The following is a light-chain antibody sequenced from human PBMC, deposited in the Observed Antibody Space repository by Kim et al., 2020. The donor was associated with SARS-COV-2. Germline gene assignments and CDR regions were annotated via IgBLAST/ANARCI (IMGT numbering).Light chain of an antibody. CDR2: TNN. CDR1: SPNIGSHT. J-gene: IGLJ1*01. Sequence: GQRVTISCSGSSPNIGSHTVNWYQQLPGTAPKLLIYTNNQRPSGVPDRFSGSKSGTSASLAISGLQSEDEADYYCAAWDDSLNGYVFGTGTKVTVL. CDR3: AAWDDSLNGYV. V-gene: IGLV1-44*01.